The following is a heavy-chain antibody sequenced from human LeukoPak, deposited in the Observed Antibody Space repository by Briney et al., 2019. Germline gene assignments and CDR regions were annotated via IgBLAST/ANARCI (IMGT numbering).Heavy chain of an antibody. Sequence: GGSLRLSCAASGVTFSSYGMHWVRQAPGKGLEWVALISSDGNGKLYGDSVKGRFTISRDDSKSTLYLQMNSLRAEDTAVYYCTTKVIRGNSGDDYDDWGQGTLVTVSS. J-gene: IGHJ4*02. V-gene: IGHV3-30*03. CDR3: TTKVIRGNSGDDYDD. CDR1: GVTFSSYG. CDR2: ISSDGNGK. D-gene: IGHD5-12*01.